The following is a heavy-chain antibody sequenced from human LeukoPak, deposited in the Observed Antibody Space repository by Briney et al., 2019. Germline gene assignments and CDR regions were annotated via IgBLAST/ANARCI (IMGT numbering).Heavy chain of an antibody. J-gene: IGHJ4*02. V-gene: IGHV3-11*01. CDR2: ISGSGNTI. CDR3: ATDVGQLWSPDN. D-gene: IGHD5-18*01. Sequence: GGSLRLSCAASGFTFSDYYMSWIRQAPGKGLEWVSYISGSGNTIFYADSMKGRFTISRDNAKNSVYLHMNRLRADDTAVYYCATDVGQLWSPDNWGQGTLVTVSS. CDR1: GFTFSDYY.